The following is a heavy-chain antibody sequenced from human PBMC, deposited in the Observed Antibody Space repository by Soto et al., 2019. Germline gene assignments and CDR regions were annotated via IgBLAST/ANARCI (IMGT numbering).Heavy chain of an antibody. J-gene: IGHJ6*04. CDR1: GYTFTGYD. CDR2: MNPNSGNT. D-gene: IGHD3-3*01. CDR3: ARAKGVDYDFWSGYYMIPYYYYGMDV. Sequence: ASVKVSCKASGYTFTGYDIDWVRQATGQGLEWMAWMNPNSGNTGYAQKFQGWVTMTRDTSISTAYMELSRLRSDDTAVYYCARAKGVDYDFWSGYYMIPYYYYGMDVWGEGTTVTVSS. V-gene: IGHV1-8*01.